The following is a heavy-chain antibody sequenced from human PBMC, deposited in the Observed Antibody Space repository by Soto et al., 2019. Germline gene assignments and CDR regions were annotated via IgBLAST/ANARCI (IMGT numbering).Heavy chain of an antibody. CDR1: GGSISSSSYY. V-gene: IGHV4-39*01. Sequence: TSETLSLTCTVSGGSISSSSYYWGWIRQPPGKGLEWIGSIYYSGSTYYNPSLKSRVTISVDTSKNQSSLKLSSVTAADTAVYYCAEITVPAVAGTGFDYWGQGTLVTVSS. D-gene: IGHD6-19*01. CDR3: AEITVPAVAGTGFDY. J-gene: IGHJ4*02. CDR2: IYYSGST.